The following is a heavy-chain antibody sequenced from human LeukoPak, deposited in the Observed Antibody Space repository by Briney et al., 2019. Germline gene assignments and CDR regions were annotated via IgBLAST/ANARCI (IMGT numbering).Heavy chain of an antibody. Sequence: ASVKVSCKSSGYTFTSYDINWVRQATGQGLEWMGWMNPNSGNTGYAQKFQGRVTMTRNTSISTAYMELSSLRSEDTAVYYCARVVTGTNPHYYYYMDVWGKGTTVTVSS. CDR3: ARVVTGTNPHYYYYMDV. CDR1: GYTFTSYD. J-gene: IGHJ6*03. CDR2: MNPNSGNT. D-gene: IGHD1-7*01. V-gene: IGHV1-8*01.